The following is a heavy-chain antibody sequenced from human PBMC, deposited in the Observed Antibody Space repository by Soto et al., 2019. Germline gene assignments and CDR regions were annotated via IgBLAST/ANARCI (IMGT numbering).Heavy chain of an antibody. CDR3: ARDVMGLGTGGTGLYYFDH. J-gene: IGHJ4*02. D-gene: IGHD1-1*01. V-gene: IGHV3-11*01. CDR2: IGGRGSAQ. CDR1: GFTFGDHY. Sequence: QVRLVESGGSLVKPGGSLRLSCAASGFTFGDHYMSWLRQAPGQGLEWLGYIGGRGSAQQYADSLKGQISISRDNAKNSVSLQIESLRVEDTAVYYCARDVMGLGTGGTGLYYFDHLGQGTMVTVSS.